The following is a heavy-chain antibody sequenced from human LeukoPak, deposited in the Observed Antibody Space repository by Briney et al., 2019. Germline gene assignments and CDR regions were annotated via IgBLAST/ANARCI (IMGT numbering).Heavy chain of an antibody. Sequence: GGSLRLSCAASGFTFSTSAMNWVGQVPGKGLEWVSSIDYDSSHIYYAASVRGRFTISRDNARNSVYLQMNSLRVEDTAVYYCARDPLRYLRVGHYDYWGQGTLVAVSS. CDR3: ARDPLRYLRVGHYDY. V-gene: IGHV3-21*01. D-gene: IGHD3-9*01. CDR1: GFTFSTSA. CDR2: IDYDSSHI. J-gene: IGHJ4*02.